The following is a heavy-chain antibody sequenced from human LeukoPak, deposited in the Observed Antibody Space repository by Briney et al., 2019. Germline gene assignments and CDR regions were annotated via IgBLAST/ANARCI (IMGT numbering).Heavy chain of an antibody. Sequence: ASVKVSCKASGCTFTDYYMNWVRQAPGQGLEWMVWINPNSGGTNYAQKFQGRVTMTRDTSITTAYMELSSLRSDDTAVYYCARDSGLGPTWHPFDHWGQGTPVTVSS. J-gene: IGHJ5*02. D-gene: IGHD1-26*01. CDR2: INPNSGGT. CDR3: ARDSGLGPTWHPFDH. CDR1: GCTFTDYY. V-gene: IGHV1-2*02.